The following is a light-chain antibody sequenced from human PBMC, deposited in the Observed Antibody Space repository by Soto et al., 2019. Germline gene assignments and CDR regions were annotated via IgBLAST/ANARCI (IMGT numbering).Light chain of an antibody. Sequence: DIQMTQSSSSLSASVGDTVTITCRASQGIIDYLAWFQQRPGKVPKLLIYAASTLHTGVPSRFSGSGAGTDFTLTINSLQPEDVGTYYCQKYDTAPQTFGPGTRVTIK. CDR3: QKYDTAPQT. CDR1: QGIIDY. V-gene: IGKV1-27*01. J-gene: IGKJ1*01. CDR2: AAS.